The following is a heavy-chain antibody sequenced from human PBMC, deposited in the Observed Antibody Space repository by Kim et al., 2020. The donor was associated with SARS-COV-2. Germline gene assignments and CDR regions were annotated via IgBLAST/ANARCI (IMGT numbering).Heavy chain of an antibody. Sequence: GGSLRLSCAASGFTFSSYEMNWVRQAPGKGLEWVSYISSSGSTIYYADSVKGRFTISRDNAKNSLYLQMNSLRAEDTAVYYCARDTVTTVTTTDYWGQGTLVTVSS. CDR1: GFTFSSYE. J-gene: IGHJ4*02. D-gene: IGHD4-17*01. CDR2: ISSSGSTI. CDR3: ARDTVTTVTTTDY. V-gene: IGHV3-48*03.